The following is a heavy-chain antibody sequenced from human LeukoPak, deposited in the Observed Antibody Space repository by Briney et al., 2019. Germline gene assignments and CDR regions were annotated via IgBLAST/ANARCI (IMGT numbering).Heavy chain of an antibody. J-gene: IGHJ5*02. CDR3: ASRAVYSSSWYVFDWFDP. V-gene: IGHV1-2*02. Sequence: ASVKVSCKASGYTFTGYYMHWVRQAPGHGLEWMGWINPNSGGTNYAQKFQGRVTMTRDTSISTAYMELSRLRSDDTAVYYCASRAVYSSSWYVFDWFDPWGQGTLVTVSS. CDR2: INPNSGGT. D-gene: IGHD6-13*01. CDR1: GYTFTGYY.